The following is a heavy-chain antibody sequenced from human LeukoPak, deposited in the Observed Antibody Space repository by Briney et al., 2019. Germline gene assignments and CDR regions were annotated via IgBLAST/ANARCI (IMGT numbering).Heavy chain of an antibody. CDR3: AKDGTEWELLPEDNWFDP. CDR2: IRYDGTNR. V-gene: IGHV3-30*02. Sequence: GGSLRLSCAASGFTFSSYGMHWVRQAPGKGLEWVALIRYDGTNRYYADSVKGRFTISRDNSKNTLYLQMNSLRAEDTAVYYCAKDGTEWELLPEDNWFDPWGQGTLVTVSS. J-gene: IGHJ5*02. CDR1: GFTFSSYG. D-gene: IGHD1-26*01.